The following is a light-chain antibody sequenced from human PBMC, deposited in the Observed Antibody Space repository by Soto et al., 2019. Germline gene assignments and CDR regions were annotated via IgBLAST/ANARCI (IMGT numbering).Light chain of an antibody. V-gene: IGKV1-8*01. CDR3: QQYYSYPIT. CDR1: QGISSY. J-gene: IGKJ5*01. Sequence: AIRMTPSPSSFSASTGDRVTITCRASQGISSYLAWYQQKPGKAPKLLIYAASTLQSGVPSRFSGSGSGTDFTLTISCLQSEDFATYYCQQYYSYPITFGQGTRLEN. CDR2: AAS.